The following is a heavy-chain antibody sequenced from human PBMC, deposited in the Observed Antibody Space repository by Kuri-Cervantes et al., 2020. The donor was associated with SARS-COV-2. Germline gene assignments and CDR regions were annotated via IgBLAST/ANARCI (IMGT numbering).Heavy chain of an antibody. D-gene: IGHD2-21*02. Sequence: GSLRLSCTVSGGSISSYYWSWVRQPPGKGLEWIGYIYYSGSTNYNPSLKGRLTISVDTSKNPFSLKLSSGTAADTAVYYCARGVVVTAIAYDYCGQGILTVSS. J-gene: IGHJ4*02. V-gene: IGHV4-59*12. CDR1: GGSISSYY. CDR2: IYYSGST. CDR3: ARGVVVTAIAYDY.